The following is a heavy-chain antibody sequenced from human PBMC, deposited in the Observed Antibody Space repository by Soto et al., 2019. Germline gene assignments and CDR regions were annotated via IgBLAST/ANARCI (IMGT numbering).Heavy chain of an antibody. D-gene: IGHD4-4*01. Sequence: ASVKVSCKASGYTFTSYYMHWVRQAPGQGLEWMGIINPSGGSTSYAQKFQGRVTMTRYTSTSTVYMELSSLRSEDTAVYYCARESTVTATYYYYGMDVWGQGTTVTVSS. CDR1: GYTFTSYY. CDR3: ARESTVTATYYYYGMDV. J-gene: IGHJ6*02. CDR2: INPSGGST. V-gene: IGHV1-46*01.